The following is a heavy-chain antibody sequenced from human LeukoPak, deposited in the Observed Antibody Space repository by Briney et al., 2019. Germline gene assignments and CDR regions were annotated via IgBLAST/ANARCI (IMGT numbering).Heavy chain of an antibody. CDR3: ARDLRGYGAKNWFDP. Sequence: GGSLRLSCEASGFTLINYWMHWVRQAPGKGLVWVSHINSDGTNISYVDSTKGRFTASRDNAKNMVYLQMNSLRAEDTGVYYCARDLRGYGAKNWFDPWGQGTLVTVSS. CDR2: INSDGTNI. D-gene: IGHD5-12*01. J-gene: IGHJ5*02. CDR1: GFTLINYW. V-gene: IGHV3-74*01.